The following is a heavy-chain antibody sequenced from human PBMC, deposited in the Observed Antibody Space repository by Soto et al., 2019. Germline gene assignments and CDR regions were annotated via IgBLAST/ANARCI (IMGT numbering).Heavy chain of an antibody. Sequence: QVQLVQSGAEMKKPGSSVKVSCQSSGGTFNTYAMNWVRQAPGQGPEWMGDISPMFGAANYAPKFQVRVTITADESTGTSYMQLSSLTSEDTARYFCAREVQVNTPAFFYWGQGTLVTVSS. V-gene: IGHV1-69*19. CDR1: GGTFNTYA. CDR3: AREVQVNTPAFFY. CDR2: ISPMFGAA. D-gene: IGHD3-22*01. J-gene: IGHJ4*02.